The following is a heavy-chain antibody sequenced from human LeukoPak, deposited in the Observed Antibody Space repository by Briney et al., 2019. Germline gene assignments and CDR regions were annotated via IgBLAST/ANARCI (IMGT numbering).Heavy chain of an antibody. V-gene: IGHV3-7*01. CDR3: ARGITSGPRRSDVRNFDY. Sequence: SGGSLRLSCTASGFILSTSWVTGVRPAPGKGLEWLANINLDGSEKYYVDSVKGRFTISRDNAKNSLYLQMNSLRAEDTAVYYCARGITSGPRRSDVRNFDYWGQGPPVTVSS. D-gene: IGHD3-3*01. CDR1: GFILSTSW. J-gene: IGHJ4*02. CDR2: INLDGSEK.